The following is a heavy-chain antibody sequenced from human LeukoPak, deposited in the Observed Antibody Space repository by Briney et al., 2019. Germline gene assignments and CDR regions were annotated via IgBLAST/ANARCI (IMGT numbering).Heavy chain of an antibody. CDR3: AREDSSSSGAFDI. CDR2: INPNSGGT. D-gene: IGHD6-6*01. J-gene: IGHJ3*02. V-gene: IGHV1-2*06. Sequence: ASVKVSCKASGYTFTGYYMHWVRQAPGQGLEWMGQINPNSGGTNYAQKFQGRVTMTRDTSISTAYMGLSRLRSDDTAVYYCAREDSSSSGAFDIWGQGTMVTVSS. CDR1: GYTFTGYY.